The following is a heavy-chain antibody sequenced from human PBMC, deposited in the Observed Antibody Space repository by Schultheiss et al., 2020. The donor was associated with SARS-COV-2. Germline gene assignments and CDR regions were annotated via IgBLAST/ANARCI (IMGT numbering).Heavy chain of an antibody. Sequence: GESLKISCAASGFTFSSYSMNWVRQAPGKGLEWVGRVKSKADGGTTDYAAPVKGRFSISRDDSRKMLYLQMNSLTIDDTAVYFCARENWGCNDYWGQGTVVTVSS. D-gene: IGHD7-27*01. CDR2: VKSKADGGTT. J-gene: IGHJ4*02. CDR1: GFTFSSYS. CDR3: ARENWGCNDY. V-gene: IGHV3-15*07.